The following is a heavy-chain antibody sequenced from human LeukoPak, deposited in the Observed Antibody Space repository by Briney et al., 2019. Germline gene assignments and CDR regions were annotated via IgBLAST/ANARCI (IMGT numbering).Heavy chain of an antibody. Sequence: GGSLRLSCAASGFTFRSYAMHWVRQAPGEGLEWVAVISDDGSRQHYADFLEGRFTISRDNSKNTVSLQMSSLTSEDTAVYFCVREQPGDGWSGFDYWGQGTLVTVSS. CDR2: ISDDGSRQ. CDR1: GFTFRSYA. D-gene: IGHD6-19*01. J-gene: IGHJ4*02. V-gene: IGHV3-30*15. CDR3: VREQPGDGWSGFDY.